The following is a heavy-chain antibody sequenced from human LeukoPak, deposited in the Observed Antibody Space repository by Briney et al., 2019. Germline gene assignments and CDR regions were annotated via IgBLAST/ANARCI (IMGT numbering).Heavy chain of an antibody. CDR2: INSDGRST. CDR1: GLTFSSYL. Sequence: PGGSLRLSCAASGLTFSSYLMHWVRQAPGKGLVWVSRINSDGRSTSYADSVKGRFTISRDSAKNTLYLQMNSLRAEDTAVYYCARVTILGVVATFDFRGQGTLVTVSS. CDR3: ARVTILGVVATFDF. V-gene: IGHV3-74*01. J-gene: IGHJ4*02. D-gene: IGHD3-3*01.